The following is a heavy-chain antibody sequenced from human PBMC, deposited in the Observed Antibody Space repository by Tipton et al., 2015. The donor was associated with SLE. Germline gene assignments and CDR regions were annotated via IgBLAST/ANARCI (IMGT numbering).Heavy chain of an antibody. CDR2: IYYSGST. CDR3: ARTKSAMVRGVNLVYYFDY. V-gene: IGHV4-59*01. CDR1: GGSISSYY. Sequence: TLSLTCTVSGGSISSYYWSWIRQPPGKGLEWIGYIYYSGSTNYNPSLKSRVTISVDTSKNQFSLKLSSVTAADTAVYYCARTKSAMVRGVNLVYYFDYWGQGTLVTVSS. D-gene: IGHD3-10*01. J-gene: IGHJ4*02.